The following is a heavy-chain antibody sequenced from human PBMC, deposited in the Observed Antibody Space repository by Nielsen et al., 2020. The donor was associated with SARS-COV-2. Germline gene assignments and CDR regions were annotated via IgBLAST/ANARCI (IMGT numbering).Heavy chain of an antibody. CDR1: GYTFSGYY. CDR3: ARSWTTVSATYFDY. CDR2: INPNSGGT. Sequence: ASVKVSCKASGYTFSGYYMHWVRQAPGQGLEWMGRINPNSGGTNYAQKFQGRVTMTRDTSNSTAYMELSSLRSEDTAVYYCARSWTTVSATYFDYWGQGTLVTVSS. J-gene: IGHJ4*02. V-gene: IGHV1-2*06. D-gene: IGHD4-11*01.